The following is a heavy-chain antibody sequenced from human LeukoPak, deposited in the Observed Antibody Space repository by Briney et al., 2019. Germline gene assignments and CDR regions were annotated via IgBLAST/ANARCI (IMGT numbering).Heavy chain of an antibody. CDR3: ARGVDSDFDY. V-gene: IGHV3-48*04. Sequence: PGGSLRLSCAASGFTFSSYAMNWVRQAPGRGLEWVSYISSSSSTIYYADSVKGRFTISRDNAKNSLYLQMNSLRAEDTAVYYCARGVDSDFDYWGQGTLVTVSS. D-gene: IGHD2-15*01. CDR1: GFTFSSYA. J-gene: IGHJ4*02. CDR2: ISSSSSTI.